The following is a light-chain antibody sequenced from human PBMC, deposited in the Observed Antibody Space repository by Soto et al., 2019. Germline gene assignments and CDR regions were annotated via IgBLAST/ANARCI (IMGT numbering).Light chain of an antibody. CDR3: AAWADSLNGYV. CDR1: SSNIGSNT. Sequence: QSVLTQPPSASGTPGQRFTISCSGSSSNIGSNTVNWYQQLPGTAPKLLIYSNNQRPSGVPDRFSGSKSGTSASLAISGLQSEDEDDYYCAAWADSLNGYVFGTGTKLTVL. CDR2: SNN. J-gene: IGLJ1*01. V-gene: IGLV1-44*01.